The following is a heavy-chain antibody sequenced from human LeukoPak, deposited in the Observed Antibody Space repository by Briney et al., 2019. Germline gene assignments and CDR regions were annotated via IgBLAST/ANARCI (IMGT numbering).Heavy chain of an antibody. J-gene: IGHJ4*02. V-gene: IGHV3-21*01. Sequence: GGSLRLSCAASGLTFSSYSMNWVRQAPGKGLEWVSSISSSSSYIYYADSVKGRFTISRDNAKNSLYLQMNSLRAEDTAVYYCARGFWYCSGGSCYSAFFDYWGQGTLVTVSS. CDR2: ISSSSSYI. CDR1: GLTFSSYS. D-gene: IGHD2-15*01. CDR3: ARGFWYCSGGSCYSAFFDY.